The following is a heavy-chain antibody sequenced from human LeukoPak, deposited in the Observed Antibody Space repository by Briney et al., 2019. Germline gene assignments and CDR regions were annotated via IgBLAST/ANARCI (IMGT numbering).Heavy chain of an antibody. V-gene: IGHV3-21*01. CDR1: GFTFSSYS. J-gene: IGHJ4*02. CDR2: ISSSSSYI. CDR3: ARDRSDSSGYEAYYFDY. D-gene: IGHD3-22*01. Sequence: GGSLRLSCAASGFTFSSYSMNWVRQAPGKGLEWVSSISSSSSYIYYADSVKGRFTISRDNAKNSLYLQMNSLRAEDTAVYYCARDRSDSSGYEAYYFDYWGQGTLVTVSS.